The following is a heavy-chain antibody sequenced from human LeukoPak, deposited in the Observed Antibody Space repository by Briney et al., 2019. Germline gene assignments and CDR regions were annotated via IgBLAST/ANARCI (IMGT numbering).Heavy chain of an antibody. V-gene: IGHV3-74*01. CDR2: IASDGSST. J-gene: IGHJ4*02. CDR3: ARGRPHGNDY. CDR1: GFTFSSYW. D-gene: IGHD4-23*01. Sequence: GGSLRLSCEASGFTFSSYWMNWVRQAPGKGLVWVSRIASDGSSTTYADSMKGRFSISRDNAKNTLYLQMNSLRVEDTAVYYCARGRPHGNDYWGQGTLVTVSS.